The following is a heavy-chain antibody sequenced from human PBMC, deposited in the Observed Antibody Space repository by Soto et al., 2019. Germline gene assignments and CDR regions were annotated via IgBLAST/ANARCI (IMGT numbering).Heavy chain of an antibody. V-gene: IGHV1-18*01. CDR3: ARDVFTIFGVVTPNDAFDI. Sequence: ASVTVSCKASRYTSTSYGISWVRQAPGQELVWMGGISAYKSNTNYAHKLQGRVTMTTDTSTSTAYMELRSLRSDDTAVYYCARDVFTIFGVVTPNDAFDIWGQGTMVTVSS. CDR1: RYTSTSYG. CDR2: ISAYKSNT. D-gene: IGHD3-3*01. J-gene: IGHJ3*02.